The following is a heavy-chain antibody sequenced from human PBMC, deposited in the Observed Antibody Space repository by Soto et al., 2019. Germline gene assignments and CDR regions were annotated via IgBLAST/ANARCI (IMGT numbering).Heavy chain of an antibody. CDR3: TRDPFDF. J-gene: IGHJ4*02. V-gene: IGHV3-48*03. CDR2: IKSSGDTG. CDR1: GFPFSPCE. Sequence: ESGGRLVQPGGSLTLSCAGSGFPFSPCEMNWVRQAPGRGLEWVSYIKSSGDTGHYADSVKGRFTVSRDNDKNLLYLQLTSLSVEDTATYYCTRDPFDFWGPGTLVVVS.